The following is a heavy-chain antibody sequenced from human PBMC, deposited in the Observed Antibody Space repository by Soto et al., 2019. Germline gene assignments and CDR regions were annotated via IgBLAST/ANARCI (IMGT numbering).Heavy chain of an antibody. J-gene: IGHJ6*02. V-gene: IGHV3-66*01. CDR1: GFAVSSNY. Sequence: EVQLVESGGDLVQPGGSLRLSCAAFGFAVSSNYMTWVRQAPGKGLEWVSVIHSGGDTHYADSVRGRFTISRDNSKNTLYLQMNSLRAEDTAVYYCARSRTGTTYGGMDVWGQGTTVTVSS. CDR2: IHSGGDT. D-gene: IGHD1-7*01. CDR3: ARSRTGTTYGGMDV.